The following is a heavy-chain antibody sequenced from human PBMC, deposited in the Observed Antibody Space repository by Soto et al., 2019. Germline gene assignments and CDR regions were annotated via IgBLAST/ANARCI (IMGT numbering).Heavy chain of an antibody. CDR2: IWYDGSNK. J-gene: IGHJ4*02. CDR3: ARDGYCSGGSCYSVPVFDY. Sequence: QVQLVESGGGVVQPGRSLRLSCAASGFTFSSYGMHWVRQAPGKGLEWVAVIWYDGSNKYYADSVKGRFTISRANSKNALDLQMNSLRAEDTAVYYCARDGYCSGGSCYSVPVFDYWGQGTLVTVSS. D-gene: IGHD2-15*01. V-gene: IGHV3-33*01. CDR1: GFTFSSYG.